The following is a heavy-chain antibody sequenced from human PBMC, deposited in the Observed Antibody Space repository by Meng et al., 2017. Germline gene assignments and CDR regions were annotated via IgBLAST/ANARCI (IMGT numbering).Heavy chain of an antibody. J-gene: IGHJ4*02. CDR2: INHSGST. Sequence: QVQLQHWGAGLLKPSETPSLTCAVYGGSFSGYYWSWIRQPPGKGLEWIGEINHSGSTNYNPSLKSRVTISVDTSKNQFSLKLSSVTAADTAVYYCARRGIAARPFYYWGQGTLVTVSS. CDR1: GGSFSGYY. D-gene: IGHD6-6*01. V-gene: IGHV4-34*01. CDR3: ARRGIAARPFYY.